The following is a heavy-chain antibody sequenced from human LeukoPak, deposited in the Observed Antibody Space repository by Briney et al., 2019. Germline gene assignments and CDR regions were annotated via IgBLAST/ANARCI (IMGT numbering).Heavy chain of an antibody. D-gene: IGHD3-22*01. CDR2: ISGGGTST. J-gene: IGHJ4*02. Sequence: GGSLRLSCAASGFTFSTYAMSWVRQAPGKGLEWVSVISGGGTSTYYADSVKGRFTISRDNSKNTLYLQMNSLRAEDTAVYYCAKDYGLKDYYDSSGPNYYFDYWGQGTLVTVSS. CDR3: AKDYGLKDYYDSSGPNYYFDY. V-gene: IGHV3-23*01. CDR1: GFTFSTYA.